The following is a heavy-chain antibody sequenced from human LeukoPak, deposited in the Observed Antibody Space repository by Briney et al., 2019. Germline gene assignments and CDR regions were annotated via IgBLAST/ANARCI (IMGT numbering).Heavy chain of an antibody. V-gene: IGHV1-46*01. J-gene: IGHJ4*02. D-gene: IGHD3-22*01. CDR1: GYTFTSYY. CDR3: ARDLPAEGYYDSSGPFDY. Sequence: ASVKVSCKASGYTFTSYYMHWVRQAPGQGLEWMGIINPSGGSTSYAQKFQGRVTMTRDTSTSTVYMELSSLRSEDTAAYYCARDLPAEGYYDSSGPFDYWGQGTLVTDSS. CDR2: INPSGGST.